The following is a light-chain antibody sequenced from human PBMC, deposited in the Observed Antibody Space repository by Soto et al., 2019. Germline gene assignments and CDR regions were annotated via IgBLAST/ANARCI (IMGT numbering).Light chain of an antibody. CDR3: QQYNNWPLT. CDR1: QSVSSN. J-gene: IGKJ2*01. V-gene: IGKV3-15*01. Sequence: IVMTQSPATLSVSPGERATLSCRASQSVSSNLAWYQQKPGQAPRLLIYGASTRATGIPARFSGSGSGTEFTLTISSLQSEDFAVYYCQQYNNWPLTFGQGTKLEIK. CDR2: GAS.